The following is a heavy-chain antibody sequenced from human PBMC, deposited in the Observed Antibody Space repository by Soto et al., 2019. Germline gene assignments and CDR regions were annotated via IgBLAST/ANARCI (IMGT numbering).Heavy chain of an antibody. CDR1: GFTFSNYW. CDR3: VRDGASLINLFFGMDV. Sequence: GGSLRLSCAAPGFTFSNYWMHWVRQAPGKGLVWISRMNSDGSNTVYADAVKGRFTISRDNARNTLYLQMNSLGAEDTAVYYCVRDGASLINLFFGMDVWGQGTTVTVSS. V-gene: IGHV3-74*01. J-gene: IGHJ6*02. CDR2: MNSDGSNT. D-gene: IGHD2-8*01.